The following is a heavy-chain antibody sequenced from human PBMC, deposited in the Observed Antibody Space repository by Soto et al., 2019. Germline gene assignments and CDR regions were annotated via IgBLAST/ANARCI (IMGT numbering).Heavy chain of an antibody. Sequence: QVQLVESGGGVVQPGRSLRLSCAASGFTFSSYGMHWGRQAPGKGLEWVAGIAYDGSNKYYADFVMGRFTISRDNSKNTRYLQVNSRGAEETAVDYCATYYYGSRRPQGSHFEPWGRGTLVTVSS. CDR2: IAYDGSNK. CDR1: GFTFSSYG. V-gene: IGHV3-30*03. D-gene: IGHD3-10*01. J-gene: IGHJ2*01. CDR3: ATYYYGSRRPQGSHFEP.